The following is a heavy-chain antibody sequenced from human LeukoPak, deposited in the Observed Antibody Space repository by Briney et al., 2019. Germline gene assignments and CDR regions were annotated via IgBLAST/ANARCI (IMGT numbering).Heavy chain of an antibody. D-gene: IGHD2-21*01. V-gene: IGHV1-46*01. J-gene: IGHJ4*02. Sequence: GASVKVSCKASGYTFTSYYMHWVRQAPGQGLEWMGIINPSGGSTSYAQKFQGRVTMTRDTSTSTVYMELSSLRSEDTAVYYCARDRGPQLLRFADYFCYLGQGTLVTVSS. CDR3: ARDRGPQLLRFADYFCY. CDR2: INPSGGST. CDR1: GYTFTSYY.